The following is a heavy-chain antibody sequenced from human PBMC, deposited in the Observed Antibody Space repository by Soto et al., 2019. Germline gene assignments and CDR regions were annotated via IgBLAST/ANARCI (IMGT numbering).Heavy chain of an antibody. Sequence: PGGSLRLSCAASGFTFSSYAMSWVRQAPGKGLKWVSAISGSGGSTYYADSVKGRFTISRDNYKNTLYLQMNSLRAEDTAVYYCANPGAAAMSYYYYYMDVWGKGTTVTVSS. D-gene: IGHD2-2*01. CDR1: GFTFSSYA. CDR2: ISGSGGST. V-gene: IGHV3-23*01. J-gene: IGHJ6*03. CDR3: ANPGAAAMSYYYYYMDV.